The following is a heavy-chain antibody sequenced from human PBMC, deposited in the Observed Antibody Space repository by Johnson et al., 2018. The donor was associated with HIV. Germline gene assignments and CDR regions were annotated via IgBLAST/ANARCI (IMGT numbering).Heavy chain of an antibody. CDR3: ATEAGIELWLIDAFDL. D-gene: IGHD5-18*01. J-gene: IGHJ3*01. V-gene: IGHV3-15*01. Sequence: VQLVESGGGLVKPGGSLRLSCAASGLTFNNAWMSWVRQAPGKGLVWVGRIKSETDGGTTDYAAPVKDRFIISRDDSKDTLYLQMNSLKTEDTAVYYCATEAGIELWLIDAFDLWGQGTMVTVSS. CDR1: GLTFNNAW. CDR2: IKSETDGGTT.